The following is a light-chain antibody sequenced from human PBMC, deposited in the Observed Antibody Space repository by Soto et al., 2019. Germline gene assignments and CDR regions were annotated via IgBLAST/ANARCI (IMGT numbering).Light chain of an antibody. V-gene: IGKV1-33*01. CDR1: QHINKF. CDR3: QPCYNVPPT. J-gene: IGKJ2*01. CDR2: DAS. Sequence: DIQMTQSPSSLSASVGARVTITYQASQHINKFLNWYQQKGGAAPKLLISDASIFEAGVPSRFSGSGRWSQFSFTITHVQPDDFVKYFCQPCYNVPPTFGHGTKLE.